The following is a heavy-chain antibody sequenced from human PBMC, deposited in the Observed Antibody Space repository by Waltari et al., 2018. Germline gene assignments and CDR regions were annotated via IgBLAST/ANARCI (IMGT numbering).Heavy chain of an antibody. CDR2: IKQDGSEK. CDR3: ARDQTGGADLDY. V-gene: IGHV3-7*01. CDR1: GFTFSSYW. Sequence: EVQLVESGGGLVQPVGSLRLSCAASGFTFSSYWMSWGRQAPGKGLEWVANIKQDGSEKYYVDSVKGRFTISRDNAKNSLYLQMNSLRAEDTAVYYCARDQTGGADLDYWGQGTLVTVSS. D-gene: IGHD1-26*01. J-gene: IGHJ4*02.